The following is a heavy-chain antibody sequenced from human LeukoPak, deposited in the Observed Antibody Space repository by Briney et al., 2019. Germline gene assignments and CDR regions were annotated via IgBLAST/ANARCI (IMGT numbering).Heavy chain of an antibody. V-gene: IGHV3-23*01. Sequence: PGGSLRLSCAASGFTFSNYAMSWVRQAPGKGLEWVSGLSGSGGSTYYADSVKGRFTISRDNSKNTLYLQMNSLRAEDTAVYYCAKLWDWSIAAPIDDWGQGTLVTVSS. CDR2: LSGSGGST. J-gene: IGHJ4*02. CDR1: GFTFSNYA. D-gene: IGHD6-6*01. CDR3: AKLWDWSIAAPIDD.